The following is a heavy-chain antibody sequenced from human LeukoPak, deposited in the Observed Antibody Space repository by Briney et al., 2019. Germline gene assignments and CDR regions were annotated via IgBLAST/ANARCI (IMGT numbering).Heavy chain of an antibody. CDR2: IYYSGST. D-gene: IGHD1/OR15-1a*01. V-gene: IGHV4-61*01. Sequence: SETLSLTCTVSGGSVSSGSYYWSWIRQPPGKGLGWIGYIYYSGSTNYNPSLKSRVTISVDTSKNQFSLKLSSVTAADTAVYYCARDLAIATTTGDGMDVWGKGTTVTVSS. CDR3: ARDLAIATTTGDGMDV. J-gene: IGHJ6*04. CDR1: GGSVSSGSYY.